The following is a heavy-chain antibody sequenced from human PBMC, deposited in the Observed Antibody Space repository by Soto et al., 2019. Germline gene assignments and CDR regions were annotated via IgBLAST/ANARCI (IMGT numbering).Heavy chain of an antibody. CDR2: IYPGDSDT. CDR3: ARQSAQTYYDFWSGWPHHFDY. CDR1: GYSFTSYW. D-gene: IGHD3-3*01. Sequence: GESLKISCKGSGYSFTSYWIGWVRQMPGKGLEWMGIIYPGDSDTRYSPSFQGQVTISADKSISTAYLQWSSLKASDTAMYYCARQSAQTYYDFWSGWPHHFDYWGQGTLVTVPQ. J-gene: IGHJ4*02. V-gene: IGHV5-51*01.